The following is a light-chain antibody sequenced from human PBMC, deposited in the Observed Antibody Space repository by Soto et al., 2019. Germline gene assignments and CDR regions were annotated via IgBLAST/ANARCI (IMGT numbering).Light chain of an antibody. Sequence: EIVLTQSPATLFLSPGERATLSCRASQSVSSYLAWYQQKPGQAPRLLIYDASNRATGIPARFSGSGSGTDFTLAISRLEHEDFSVYYCQQRSQWTFGGGTKVEIK. V-gene: IGKV3-11*01. CDR2: DAS. CDR1: QSVSSY. J-gene: IGKJ4*01. CDR3: QQRSQWT.